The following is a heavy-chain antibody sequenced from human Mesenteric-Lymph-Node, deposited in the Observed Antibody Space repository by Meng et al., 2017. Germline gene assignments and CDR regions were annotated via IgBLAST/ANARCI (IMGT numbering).Heavy chain of an antibody. J-gene: IGHJ4*02. CDR1: GYTFTVYY. V-gene: IGHV1-2*06. D-gene: IGHD4-11*01. CDR3: AKIGSNHQFDL. Sequence: QVQLVQSGAEVQKPGASVKFSCKASGYTFTVYYMHWVRQAPGQGLEWMGRINPHTGGINYAQEFQGRVAMTRDTSISTAYMELSRLRTDDTAVYYCAKIGSNHQFDLWGQGTLVTVSS. CDR2: INPHTGGI.